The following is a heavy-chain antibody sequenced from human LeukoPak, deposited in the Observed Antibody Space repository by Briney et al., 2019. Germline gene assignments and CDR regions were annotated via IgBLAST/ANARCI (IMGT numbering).Heavy chain of an antibody. CDR2: ISDSGGRT. Sequence: GGSLKLSCVVSGITLSNYGMSWVRQAPGKGLEWVAGISDSGGRTNYADSVKGRFTISRDSPKNTLYLQMNSLRAEDTAVYFCAKRGVVIRVILVGFHKEAYYFDSWGQGALVTVSS. CDR1: GITLSNYG. CDR3: AKRGVVIRVILVGFHKEAYYFDS. D-gene: IGHD3-22*01. V-gene: IGHV3-23*01. J-gene: IGHJ4*02.